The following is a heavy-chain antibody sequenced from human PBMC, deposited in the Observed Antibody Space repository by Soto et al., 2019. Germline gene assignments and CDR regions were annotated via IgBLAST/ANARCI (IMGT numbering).Heavy chain of an antibody. J-gene: IGHJ1*01. CDR2: VNGGNEKT. Sequence: EVQLLESGGGLQQPGGSLRLSCATSGFTFANHAMSWFRQAPGKGLEWVSTVNGGNEKTFYSESVKGRFIISRDNSRETLYLQLNSLGPEDSALYWCAKALYSDFWSAYPDSWGQGTLVTVSS. V-gene: IGHV3-23*01. D-gene: IGHD3-3*01. CDR3: AKALYSDFWSAYPDS. CDR1: GFTFANHA.